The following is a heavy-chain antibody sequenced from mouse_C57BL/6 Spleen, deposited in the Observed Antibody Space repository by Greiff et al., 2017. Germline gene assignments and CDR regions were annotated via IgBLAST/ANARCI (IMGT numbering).Heavy chain of an antibody. J-gene: IGHJ4*01. D-gene: IGHD1-1*01. CDR1: GYTFTGYW. CDR2: IFPGSGST. CDR3: ARVKVITTVVAPHYAIGY. V-gene: IGHV1-9*01. Sequence: VQLQQSGAELMKPGASVKLSCKATGYTFTGYWIEWVKQRPGHGLEWIGEIFPGSGSTNYNEKFKGKATFTADQSSTTAYMQLSSLTTEGSAVYYYARVKVITTVVAPHYAIGYWGQGTSVTVAS.